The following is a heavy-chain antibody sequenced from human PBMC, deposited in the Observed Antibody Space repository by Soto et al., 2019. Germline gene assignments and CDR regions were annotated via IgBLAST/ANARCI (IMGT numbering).Heavy chain of an antibody. J-gene: IGHJ4*02. Sequence: SETLSHTYTVSAGSISSGGYYWNWIRQPPGRGLEWIGYIYHSGGTYSSPSLRSRVTISVDTSKNQFSLKLSSVTAADTAAYYCARDRGGYGVYDYWGQGTLVTVPQ. D-gene: IGHD5-12*01. V-gene: IGHV4-31*03. CDR3: ARDRGGYGVYDY. CDR2: IYHSGGT. CDR1: AGSISSGGYY.